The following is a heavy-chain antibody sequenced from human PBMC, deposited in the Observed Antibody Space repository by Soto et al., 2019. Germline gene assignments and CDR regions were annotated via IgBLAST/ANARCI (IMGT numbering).Heavy chain of an antibody. CDR1: GYSFTSYW. CDR2: IYPGDSDT. CDR3: ARFLAYCGGDCYSGRGYFDY. Sequence: GESLKISCKGSGYSFTSYWIGCVRQMPGKGLEWMGIIYPGDSDTRYSPCFQGQVTISADKSISTAYLQWSSLKASGTAMYYCARFLAYCGGDCYSGRGYFDYWGQGTLVTVSA. V-gene: IGHV5-51*01. J-gene: IGHJ4*02. D-gene: IGHD2-21*02.